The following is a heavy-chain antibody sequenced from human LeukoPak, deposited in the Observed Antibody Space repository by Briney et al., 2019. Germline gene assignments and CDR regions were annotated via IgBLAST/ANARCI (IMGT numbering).Heavy chain of an antibody. D-gene: IGHD5-18*01. V-gene: IGHV3-23*01. CDR2: ISGSGGST. J-gene: IGHJ5*02. CDR1: GFTFSSYA. CDR3: AKGTSGTAMVLYNWFDP. Sequence: GGSLRLSCAASGFTFSSYAMSWVRQAPGKGLEWVSAISGSGGSTYYADSVKGRFTISRDNSKNTLYLQMNSLRAEDTAVYYCAKGTSGTAMVLYNWFDPWGQGTLVTVSS.